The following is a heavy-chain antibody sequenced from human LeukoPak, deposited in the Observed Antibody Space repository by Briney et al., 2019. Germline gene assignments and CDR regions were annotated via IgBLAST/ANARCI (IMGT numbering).Heavy chain of an antibody. CDR2: IWSHGNRK. D-gene: IGHD6-25*01. CDR1: GFSFSSYG. Sequence: GGSLRLSCIPSGFSFSSYGMHWVRQAPGKGLEWVAVIWSHGNRKHHSDSVEGRFAISRDNSKNILYLQMNNLRAEDTALYYCARDSAADDNDFDVRGQGTMVTVSS. J-gene: IGHJ3*01. V-gene: IGHV3-33*01. CDR3: ARDSAADDNDFDV.